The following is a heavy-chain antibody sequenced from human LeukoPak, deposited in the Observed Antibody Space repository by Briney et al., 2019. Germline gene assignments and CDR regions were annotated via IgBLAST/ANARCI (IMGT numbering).Heavy chain of an antibody. CDR3: ARPDAAGPNGYYYGMDV. V-gene: IGHV5-51*01. Sequence: GESLKISRKGSGYSFTSYWIGWVRQMPGKGLKWMGIICPGDSDTRYSPSFQGQVTISADKSISTAYLQWSSLKASDTAMYYCARPDAAGPNGYYYGMDVWGEGTTVTVSS. CDR2: ICPGDSDT. D-gene: IGHD6-13*01. CDR1: GYSFTSYW. J-gene: IGHJ6*04.